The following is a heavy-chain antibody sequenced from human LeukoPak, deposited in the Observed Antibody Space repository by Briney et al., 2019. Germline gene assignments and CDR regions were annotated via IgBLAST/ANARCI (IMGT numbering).Heavy chain of an antibody. D-gene: IGHD3-22*01. Sequence: TGGSLRLSCAASGFTFSNAWMSWVRQAPGKGLEWVGRIKSKTDGGTTDYAAPVKGRFTISRDDSKNTLYLQMNSLKTEDTAVYYCTTDLYYDGSLGYYFDYWGQGTLVTVSS. J-gene: IGHJ4*02. CDR1: GFTFSNAW. CDR3: TTDLYYDGSLGYYFDY. V-gene: IGHV3-15*01. CDR2: IKSKTDGGTT.